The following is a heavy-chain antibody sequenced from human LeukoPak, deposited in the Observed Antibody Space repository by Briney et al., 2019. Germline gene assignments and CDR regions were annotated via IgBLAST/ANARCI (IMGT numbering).Heavy chain of an antibody. J-gene: IGHJ4*02. CDR1: GGSISSGSYY. V-gene: IGHV4-61*02. Sequence: SETLSLTCTVSGGSISSGSYYWSWIRQPAGKGLEWIGRIYTSGSTNYKSSLKSRVTISVDTSKNQFSLKLSSVTAADTAVYYCARGSRRGIAAAVNFDYWGQGTLVTVSS. CDR2: IYTSGST. CDR3: ARGSRRGIAAAVNFDY. D-gene: IGHD6-13*01.